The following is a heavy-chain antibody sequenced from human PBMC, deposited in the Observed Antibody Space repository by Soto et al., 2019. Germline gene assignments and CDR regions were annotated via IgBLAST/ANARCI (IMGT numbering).Heavy chain of an antibody. V-gene: IGHV4-30-4*01. D-gene: IGHD3-10*01. CDR1: GGSISSGDYY. Sequence: PSETLSLTCTVSGGSISSGDYYWSWIRQPPGKGLEWIGYIYYSGSTYYNPSLKSRVTISVDTSKNQFSLKLSSVTAADTAVYYCARDSSGYYGSGSYNWFDPWGQGTLVTVYS. J-gene: IGHJ5*02. CDR3: ARDSSGYYGSGSYNWFDP. CDR2: IYYSGST.